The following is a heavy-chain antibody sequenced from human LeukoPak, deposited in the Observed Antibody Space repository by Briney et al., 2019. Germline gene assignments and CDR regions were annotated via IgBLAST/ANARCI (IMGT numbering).Heavy chain of an antibody. CDR2: ISSSSSYI. V-gene: IGHV3-21*01. CDR3: ARDSIQLWLRPFDY. J-gene: IGHJ4*02. Sequence: GGSLRLSCAASGFTFSSYIMNWVRQAPGKGLEWVSSISSSSSYIYYADSVKGRFTISRDNAKNSLYLQMNSLRAEDTAVYYCARDSIQLWLRPFDYWGQGTLVTVSS. D-gene: IGHD5-18*01. CDR1: GFTFSSYI.